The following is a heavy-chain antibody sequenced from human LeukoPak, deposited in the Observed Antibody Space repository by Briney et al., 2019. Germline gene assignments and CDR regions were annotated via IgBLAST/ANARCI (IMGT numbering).Heavy chain of an antibody. CDR3: ASMYYYDFYAFDI. CDR2: IYYSGST. Sequence: SETLSLTCTVSGGSISSGDYYWSWIRQPPGKGLEWIGYIYYSGSTYYNPSLKSRVTISVDTSKNQFSLKLSSVTAADTAVYYCASMYYYDFYAFDIWGQGIMVTVSS. CDR1: GGSISSGDYY. V-gene: IGHV4-30-4*01. D-gene: IGHD3-22*01. J-gene: IGHJ3*02.